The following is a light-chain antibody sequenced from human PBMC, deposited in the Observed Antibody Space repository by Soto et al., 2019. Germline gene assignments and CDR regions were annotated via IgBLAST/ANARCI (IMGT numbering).Light chain of an antibody. Sequence: QSVLTQPPSVSAAPRQRVTIPCSGSSSNIGNNAVHWYQQLPGKAPKLLIYYDDLLPSGVSGRFSGSKSGTSASLAISGLQSEEEDDYYCAAWDDSLNGNVFGTGTKLTVL. CDR3: AAWDDSLNGNV. CDR1: SSNIGNNA. CDR2: YDD. J-gene: IGLJ1*01. V-gene: IGLV1-36*01.